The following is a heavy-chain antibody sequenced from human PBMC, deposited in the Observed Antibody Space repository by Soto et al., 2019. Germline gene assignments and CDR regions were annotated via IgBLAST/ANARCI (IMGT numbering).Heavy chain of an antibody. CDR1: GGSISSGGYY. Sequence: TLSLTCTVSGGSISSGGYYWSWIRQHPGKGLEWIGYIYYSGSTYYNPSLKSRVTISVDTSKNQFSLKLSSVTAADTAVYYCARVGPDYGDYYFDYWGQGTQVTVSS. J-gene: IGHJ4*02. D-gene: IGHD4-17*01. CDR3: ARVGPDYGDYYFDY. V-gene: IGHV4-31*03. CDR2: IYYSGST.